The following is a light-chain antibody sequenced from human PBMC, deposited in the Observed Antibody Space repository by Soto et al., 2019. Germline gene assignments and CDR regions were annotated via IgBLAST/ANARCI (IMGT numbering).Light chain of an antibody. CDR3: QQYKSYSIS. V-gene: IGKV1-5*03. J-gene: IGKJ1*01. CDR1: QSISSW. Sequence: DIQMTQSPSTLSASVGDRVTITCRASQSISSWLAWYQQKPGTAPKLLISKASSLESGVPSRFSGSGSGTEFTLTISSMQSDDFATYYCQQYKSYSISFRQG. CDR2: KAS.